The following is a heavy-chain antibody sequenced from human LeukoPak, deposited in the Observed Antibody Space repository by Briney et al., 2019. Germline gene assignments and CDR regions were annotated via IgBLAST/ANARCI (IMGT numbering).Heavy chain of an antibody. CDR3: ARRYCSGGSCYSDGYYGMDV. V-gene: IGHV1-24*01. CDR1: GYTLTELS. J-gene: IGHJ6*02. CDR2: FDPEDGET. Sequence: ASVKVSCKVSGYTLTELSMHWVRQAPGKGLEWMGGFDPEDGETIYAQKLQGRVTMTTDTSTNTAYMELRSLRSDDTAVYYCARRYCSGGSCYSDGYYGMDVWGQGTTVTVSS. D-gene: IGHD2-15*01.